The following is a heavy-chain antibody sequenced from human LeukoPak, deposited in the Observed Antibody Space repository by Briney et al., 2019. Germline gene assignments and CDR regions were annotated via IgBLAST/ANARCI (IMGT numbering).Heavy chain of an antibody. CDR2: ISGSGGST. D-gene: IGHD3-3*01. J-gene: IGHJ4*02. V-gene: IGHV3-23*01. Sequence: GGSLRLSCAASGFTVSSNYMSWVRQAPGKGLEWVSAISGSGGSTYYADSVKGRFTISRDNSKNTLYLQMNSLRAEDTAVYYCAKDPSNLVVPAATSIFGVVIGGGWGQGTLVTVSS. CDR3: AKDPSNLVVPAATSIFGVVIGGG. CDR1: GFTVSSNY.